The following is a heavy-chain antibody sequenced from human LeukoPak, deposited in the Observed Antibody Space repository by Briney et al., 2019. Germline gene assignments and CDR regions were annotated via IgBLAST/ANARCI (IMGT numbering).Heavy chain of an antibody. Sequence: GESLKISCKGSGYSFTSYWIGWVRQMPGKGLEWMGIIYPGDSDTRYSPSFRGQVTISADKSISTAYLQWSSLKASDTAMYYCARHRRFLEWPDAFDIWGQGTMVTVPS. CDR2: IYPGDSDT. CDR1: GYSFTSYW. J-gene: IGHJ3*02. D-gene: IGHD3-3*01. CDR3: ARHRRFLEWPDAFDI. V-gene: IGHV5-51*01.